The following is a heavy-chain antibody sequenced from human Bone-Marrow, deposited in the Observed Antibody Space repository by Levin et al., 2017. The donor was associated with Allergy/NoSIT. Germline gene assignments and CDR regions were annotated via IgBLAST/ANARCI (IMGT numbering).Heavy chain of an antibody. V-gene: IGHV3-21*01. D-gene: IGHD1-1*01. J-gene: IGHJ4*02. CDR2: ISSSSSYI. CDR3: ARGVADVGSTTGTF. CDR1: GFTFSSYS. Sequence: GESLKISCAASGFTFSSYSMNWVRQAPGKGLEWVSSISSSSSYIYYADSVKGRFTISRDNAKNSLYLKMNSLRAEDTAVYYCARGVADVGSTTGTFWGQGTLVTVSS.